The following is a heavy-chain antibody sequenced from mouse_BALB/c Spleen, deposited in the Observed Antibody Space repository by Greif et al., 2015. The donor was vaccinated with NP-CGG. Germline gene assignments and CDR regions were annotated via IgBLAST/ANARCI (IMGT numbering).Heavy chain of an antibody. D-gene: IGHD2-12*01. J-gene: IGHJ3*01. V-gene: IGHV1-80*01. CDR3: ARGGHDGFAY. CDR2: IYPGDGDT. CDR1: GYAFSSYW. Sequence: QVQLQQSGAELVRPGSSVKISCKASGYAFSSYWMNWVKQRPGQGLEWIGQIYPGDGDTNYNGKFKGKATLTADKSSSTAYMQLSSLTSEDSAVYFCARGGHDGFAYWGQGTLVTVSA.